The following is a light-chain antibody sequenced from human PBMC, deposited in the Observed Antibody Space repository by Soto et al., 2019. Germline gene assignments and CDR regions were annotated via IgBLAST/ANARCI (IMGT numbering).Light chain of an antibody. V-gene: IGKV3-20*01. CDR1: QSVSSSY. CDR2: GAS. J-gene: IGKJ3*01. Sequence: EIVLTQSPGTLSLSPGERATLSCRASQSVSSSYLAWYQQKPGQAPRLLIYGASSRATGIPDRFSGSGSGTDFTLTISRLEPEEFAVYYCQQYGSSPLTFGPGTEVDIK. CDR3: QQYGSSPLT.